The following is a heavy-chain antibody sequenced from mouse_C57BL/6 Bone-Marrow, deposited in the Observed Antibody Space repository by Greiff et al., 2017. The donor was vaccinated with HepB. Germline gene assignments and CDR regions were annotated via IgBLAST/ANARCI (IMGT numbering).Heavy chain of an antibody. CDR3: AREGVTTGYWYFDV. CDR1: GFSFTSYG. V-gene: IGHV2-2*01. Sequence: VKVVESGPGLVQPSQSLSITCTVSGFSFTSYGVHWVRQSPGKGLEWLGVIWSGGSTDYNAAFISRLSISKDNSKSQVFFKMNSLQADDTAIYYCAREGVTTGYWYFDVWGTGTTVTVSS. J-gene: IGHJ1*03. CDR2: IWSGGST. D-gene: IGHD2-5*01.